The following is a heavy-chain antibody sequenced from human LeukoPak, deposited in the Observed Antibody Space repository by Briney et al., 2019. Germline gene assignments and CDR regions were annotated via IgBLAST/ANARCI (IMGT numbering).Heavy chain of an antibody. CDR2: IYYSGST. V-gene: IGHV4-31*03. D-gene: IGHD4-17*01. CDR1: GGSISSGGYY. CDR3: ARGSTVTTSDY. Sequence: SETLSLTCTVSGGSISSGGYYWSWIRQHPGKGLEWIGYIYYSGSTYYNPSLKSRVTISVDTSKNQFSLKLSSVTAADTAVYYCARGSTVTTSDYWGQGTLVAVSS. J-gene: IGHJ4*02.